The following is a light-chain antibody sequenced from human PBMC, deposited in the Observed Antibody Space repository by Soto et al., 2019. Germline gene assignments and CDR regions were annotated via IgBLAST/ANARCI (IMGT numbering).Light chain of an antibody. V-gene: IGLV2-8*01. J-gene: IGLJ1*01. CDR1: SSDVGGYNY. Sequence: QSVLTQPPSASGSPGQSVTISCTGTSSDVGGYNYVSWYQQHPGKAPKLLIYEVIKRPSGVPDRFSASRSGNTASLTVSCLQAEDEADYYCSSYAGSNTPYVFGTGTKLTVL. CDR2: EVI. CDR3: SSYAGSNTPYV.